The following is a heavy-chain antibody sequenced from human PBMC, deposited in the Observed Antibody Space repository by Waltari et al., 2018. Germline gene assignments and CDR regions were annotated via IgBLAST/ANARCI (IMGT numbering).Heavy chain of an antibody. D-gene: IGHD6-13*01. Sequence: QVHVVESGGGVVQPGGSLRLSCAASGFPLGNDGMHWVRQAPGKGLEWVAVIQYDGSIKNYADSVKGRFTISRENSKNTLYLEMKSLRAEDTAVYYCAREYSRICFHALDGWGQGTAVTVSS. J-gene: IGHJ6*02. V-gene: IGHV3-33*05. CDR1: GFPLGNDG. CDR3: AREYSRICFHALDG. CDR2: IQYDGSIK.